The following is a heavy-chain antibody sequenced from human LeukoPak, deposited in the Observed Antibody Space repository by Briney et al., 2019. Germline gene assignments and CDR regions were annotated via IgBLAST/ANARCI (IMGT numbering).Heavy chain of an antibody. Sequence: GGSLRLSCTTSGFTFNLFGIHWVRQAPGMGLEWVALIWYDGSHTEYADSVKGRFTISRDNSKNTLSLQLNSLRGEDTAVYYFVRGRYSSTWYLDHWGEGTLVAVS. V-gene: IGHV3-33*01. CDR3: VRGRYSSTWYLDH. CDR2: IWYDGSHT. D-gene: IGHD6-13*01. J-gene: IGHJ4*02. CDR1: GFTFNLFG.